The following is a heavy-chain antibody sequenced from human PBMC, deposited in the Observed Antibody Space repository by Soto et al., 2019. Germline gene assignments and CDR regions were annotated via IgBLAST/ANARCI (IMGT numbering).Heavy chain of an antibody. CDR1: GFTFSNYA. Sequence: GGSLRLSCAASGFTFSNYAMSWVRQAPGKGLEWVSSISGTGGSTYLGDSVKGRFTISRDNSKNTLNLQMNTLRAEDTAIYYCAKLQSYDFWSGYSFDHWGQGTLVTVSS. V-gene: IGHV3-23*01. J-gene: IGHJ4*02. D-gene: IGHD3-3*01. CDR3: AKLQSYDFWSGYSFDH. CDR2: ISGTGGST.